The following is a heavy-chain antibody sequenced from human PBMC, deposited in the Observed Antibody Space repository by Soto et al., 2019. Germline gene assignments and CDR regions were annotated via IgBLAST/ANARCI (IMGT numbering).Heavy chain of an antibody. V-gene: IGHV3-7*01. CDR3: ATSTGAPGNY. CDR1: GVTFISFW. CDR2: IKQDGSHK. D-gene: IGHD1-26*01. J-gene: IGHJ4*02. Sequence: GGSLRLSCVASGVTFISFWMSWARQAPGKGLEWVANIKQDGSHKYYVPSVKGRFTISRDNAKNSLYLQMNSLRAEDAAVYYYATSTGAPGNYWGQGTLVTVSS.